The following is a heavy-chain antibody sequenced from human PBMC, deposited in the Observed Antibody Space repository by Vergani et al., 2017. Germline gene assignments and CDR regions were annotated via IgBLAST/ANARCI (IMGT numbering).Heavy chain of an antibody. CDR1: GFSLSNARMG. CDR3: ARILGSGYAERDDAFDI. J-gene: IGHJ3*02. CDR2: IFSNDEK. D-gene: IGHD5-12*01. Sequence: QVTLKESGPVLVKPTETLTLTCTVSGFSLSNARMGVSWIRQPPGKALEWLAHIFSNDEKSYSTSLKSRLTISKDTSKSQVVLSMTNMDPVDTATYYCARILGSGYAERDDAFDIWGQGTMVTVSS. V-gene: IGHV2-26*01.